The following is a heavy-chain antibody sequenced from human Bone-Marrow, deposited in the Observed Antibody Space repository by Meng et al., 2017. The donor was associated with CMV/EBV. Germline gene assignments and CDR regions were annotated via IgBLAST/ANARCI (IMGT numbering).Heavy chain of an antibody. D-gene: IGHD2-2*02. CDR2: MNPNSGNT. CDR3: ARVYCSSTSCYSAY. J-gene: IGHJ1*01. CDR1: GYTFTSYD. Sequence: ASVKVSCKASGYTFTSYDINWVRQATGQGLEWMGWMNPNSGNTGYAQKFQGRVTMTRNTSISTAYMELSSLRSEDTAVYYCARVYCSSTSCYSAYWGHGTLVTVSS. V-gene: IGHV1-8*01.